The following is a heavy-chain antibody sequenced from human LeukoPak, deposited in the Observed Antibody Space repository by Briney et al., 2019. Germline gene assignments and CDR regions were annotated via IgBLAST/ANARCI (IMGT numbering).Heavy chain of an antibody. CDR1: GGSISSGSYY. CDR2: IYTSGST. V-gene: IGHV4-61*02. Sequence: SETLSLTCTVSGGSISSGSYYWSWIRQPAGKGLEWIGRIYTSGSTNYNPSLKSRVTISVDTSKNQFSLKLSSVTAADTAVYYCARESCSGGSCYYYYYYMDVWGKGTTVTISS. CDR3: ARESCSGGSCYYYYYYMDV. D-gene: IGHD2-15*01. J-gene: IGHJ6*03.